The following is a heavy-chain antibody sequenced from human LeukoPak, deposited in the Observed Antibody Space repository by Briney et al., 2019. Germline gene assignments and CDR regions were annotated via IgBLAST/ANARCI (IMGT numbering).Heavy chain of an antibody. J-gene: IGHJ5*02. CDR3: ARGFRSPRDQDLDP. D-gene: IGHD3-3*01. CDR1: GGSISSGDYY. V-gene: IGHV4-30-4*01. Sequence: SQTLSLTCTVSGGSISSGDYYWSWIRQPPGKGLEWIGYIYYSGSTYYNPSLKSRVTISVDTSKNQFSLKLSSVTAADTAVYYCARGFRSPRDQDLDPWGQGTLVTVSS. CDR2: IYYSGST.